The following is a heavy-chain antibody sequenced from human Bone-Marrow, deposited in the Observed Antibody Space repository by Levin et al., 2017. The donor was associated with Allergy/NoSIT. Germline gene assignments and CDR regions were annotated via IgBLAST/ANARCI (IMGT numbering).Heavy chain of an antibody. Sequence: SLKISCAASGFTFDDYAMHWVRQVPGKGLEWVSGITWNSGSLGYADSVKGRFTISRDNAKNSLYLQMNSLRAEDTALYYCAKDQATITVAGTVSLWGWDYWGQGTLVTVSS. D-gene: IGHD6-13*01. CDR3: AKDQATITVAGTVSLWGWDY. J-gene: IGHJ4*02. CDR1: GFTFDDYA. V-gene: IGHV3-9*01. CDR2: ITWNSGSL.